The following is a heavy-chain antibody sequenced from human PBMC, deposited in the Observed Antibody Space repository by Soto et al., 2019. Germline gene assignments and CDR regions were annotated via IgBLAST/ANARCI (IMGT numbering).Heavy chain of an antibody. CDR3: ARISPRIAAAGTFDC. CDR1: GYSFTSYW. CDR2: IYPGDSDT. Sequence: GESLKISCKGSGYSFTSYWIGWVRQMPGKGLEWMGIIYPGDSDTRYSPSFQGQVTISADKSISTACLQWSSLKASDTAMYYCARISPRIAAAGTFDCWGQGTLVTVSS. V-gene: IGHV5-51*01. D-gene: IGHD6-13*01. J-gene: IGHJ4*02.